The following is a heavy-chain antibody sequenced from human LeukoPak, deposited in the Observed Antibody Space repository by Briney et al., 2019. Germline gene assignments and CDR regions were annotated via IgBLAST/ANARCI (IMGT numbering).Heavy chain of an antibody. CDR1: GGTFSSYA. V-gene: IGHV1-69*01. CDR2: IIPIFGTA. J-gene: IGHJ3*02. CDR3: ARVRVTMVRGVIITFGAFDI. D-gene: IGHD3-10*01. Sequence: GASVKVSCKASGGTFSSYAISWVRQAPGRGLEWMGGIIPIFGTANYAQKFQGRVTITADESTSTAYMELSSLRSEDTAVYYCARVRVTMVRGVIITFGAFDIWGQGTMVTVSS.